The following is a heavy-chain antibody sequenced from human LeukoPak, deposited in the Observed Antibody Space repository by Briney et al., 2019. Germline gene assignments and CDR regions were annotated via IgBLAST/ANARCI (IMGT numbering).Heavy chain of an antibody. J-gene: IGHJ4*02. CDR2: IYSRGST. CDR3: ASDKGASGWGLGY. Sequence: SQTLSLTCTVSGGSISSGHYYLNWIRQPAGKGLEWIGRIYSRGSTNYNSSLRSRVTISVDTSKNQFSLKLTSVTAADTAVYCCASDKGASGWGLGYWGQGTLVTVSS. D-gene: IGHD6-19*01. CDR1: GGSISSGHYY. V-gene: IGHV4-61*02.